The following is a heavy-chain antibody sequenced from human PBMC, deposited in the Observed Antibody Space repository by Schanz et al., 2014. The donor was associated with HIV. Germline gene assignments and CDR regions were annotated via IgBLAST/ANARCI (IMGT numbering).Heavy chain of an antibody. J-gene: IGHJ2*01. D-gene: IGHD2-15*01. V-gene: IGHV3-21*04. CDR3: ALSRPSGYGGSWYFDL. Sequence: EVQLVESGGGLVQPGGSLRLSCEASGFTFDSQSMNWVRQAPGKGLEWVSSISSGSDYTYYAESLTGRFTISRDNSKNTLYLQMNSLRAEDTAVYYCALSRPSGYGGSWYFDLWGRGTLVAVSS. CDR2: ISSGSDYT. CDR1: GFTFDSQS.